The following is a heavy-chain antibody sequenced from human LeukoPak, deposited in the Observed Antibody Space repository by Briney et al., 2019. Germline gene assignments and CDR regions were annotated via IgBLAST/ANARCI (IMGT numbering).Heavy chain of an antibody. CDR3: AIAYSSLGYFDY. CDR2: IRGSGGST. J-gene: IGHJ4*02. Sequence: GGSLRLSCAASGFTFSSYAMSWVRPAPGKGLGWVSAIRGSGGSTYYADSVKGRYTISRDNSKNTLYLQMNSLRAEDTAVYYCAIAYSSLGYFDYWGQGTLVTVSS. CDR1: GFTFSSYA. D-gene: IGHD6-13*01. V-gene: IGHV3-23*01.